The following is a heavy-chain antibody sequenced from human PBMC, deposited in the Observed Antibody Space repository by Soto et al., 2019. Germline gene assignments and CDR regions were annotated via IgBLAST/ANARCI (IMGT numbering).Heavy chain of an antibody. J-gene: IGHJ5*02. D-gene: IGHD6-6*01. CDR2: IIPIFGTA. Sequence: ASVKVSCKASGGTFSSYAISWVRQAPGQGLEWMGGIIPIFGTANYAQKFQGRVTITADESTSTAYMELSSLRSEDTAVYYCARDPRDPIAASDNWSDPWGQGTLVTVSS. CDR1: GGTFSSYA. CDR3: ARDPRDPIAASDNWSDP. V-gene: IGHV1-69*13.